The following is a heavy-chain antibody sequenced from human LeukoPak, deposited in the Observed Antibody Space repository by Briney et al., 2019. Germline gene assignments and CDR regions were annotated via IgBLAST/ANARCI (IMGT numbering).Heavy chain of an antibody. Sequence: PGGSLRLSCVASGFTFNNYWMSWVRQAPGTGPEWVSYISRSGWTIYYADSVKGRFTISRDNAKNSLYLQMNSLRVDDTAVYYCARLEGTDGYNYVDYWGQGTLVTVSS. CDR3: ARLEGTDGYNYVDY. CDR2: ISRSGWTI. V-gene: IGHV3-48*04. CDR1: GFTFNNYW. J-gene: IGHJ4*02. D-gene: IGHD5-24*01.